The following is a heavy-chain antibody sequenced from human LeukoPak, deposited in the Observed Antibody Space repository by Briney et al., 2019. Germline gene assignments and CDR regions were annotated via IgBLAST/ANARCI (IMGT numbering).Heavy chain of an antibody. V-gene: IGHV4-34*01. CDR2: INHSGST. J-gene: IGHJ3*02. CDR3: ARGGRSPDTARRAFDI. Sequence: SLTCAVYGGSFSGYYWSWIRQPPGKGLEWIGEINHSGSTNYNPSLTSRVTISVDTSKNQFSLKLSSVTAADTAVYYCARGGRSPDTARRAFDIWGQGTMVTVSS. CDR1: GGSFSGYY. D-gene: IGHD5-18*01.